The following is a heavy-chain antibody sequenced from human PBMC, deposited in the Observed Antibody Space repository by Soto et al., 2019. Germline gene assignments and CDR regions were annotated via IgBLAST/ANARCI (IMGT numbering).Heavy chain of an antibody. J-gene: IGHJ6*02. CDR1: GYTFTSYY. CDR2: INPSGGST. V-gene: IGHV1-46*01. CDR3: AREGDIVVVPAAIRYYHYGMDV. D-gene: IGHD2-2*02. Sequence: ASVKVSCKASGYTFTSYYMHWVRQAPGQGLEWMGIINPSGGSTSYAQKFQGRVTMTRDTSTSTVYMELSSLRSEDTAVYYCAREGDIVVVPAAIRYYHYGMDVWGQGTTVTV.